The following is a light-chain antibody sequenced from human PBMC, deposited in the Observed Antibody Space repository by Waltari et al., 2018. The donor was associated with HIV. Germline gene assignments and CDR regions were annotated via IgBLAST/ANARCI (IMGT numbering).Light chain of an antibody. J-gene: IGLJ1*01. CDR1: SSNIGSNT. Sequence: QSVLTQPPSASGTPGQRVTISCSGSSSNIGSNTVNWYQHLPGTAPKLLIYSNNQRPSGVPDRFSGSKSGTSASLAISGLQSEDEADYYCAAWDDTLHGYVFGTGTTVTVL. V-gene: IGLV1-44*01. CDR2: SNN. CDR3: AAWDDTLHGYV.